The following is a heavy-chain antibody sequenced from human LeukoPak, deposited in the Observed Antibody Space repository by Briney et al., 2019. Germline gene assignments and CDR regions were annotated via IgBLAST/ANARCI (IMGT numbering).Heavy chain of an antibody. CDR1: GFTFSSYA. D-gene: IGHD6-13*01. CDR2: ISGSGGST. Sequence: GSLRLSCAASGFTFSSYAMSWVRQAPGKGLEWISAISGSGGSTYYADSVKGRFTISRDNSKNTLYLQMNSLRAEDTAVYYCAKTLAAAGRFFDYWGQGTLVTVSS. V-gene: IGHV3-23*01. CDR3: AKTLAAAGRFFDY. J-gene: IGHJ4*02.